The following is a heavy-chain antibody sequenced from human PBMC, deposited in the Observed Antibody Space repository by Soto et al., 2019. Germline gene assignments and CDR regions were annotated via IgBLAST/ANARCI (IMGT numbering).Heavy chain of an antibody. D-gene: IGHD5-12*01. J-gene: IGHJ4*02. Sequence: QVQLVQSGAEVKKPGASVKVSCRASVYTFTGYYMHWVRQAPGQGLEWMGWVNPNTGGSNYAQRFQGRGTMTRDTSITTAYMELSRLRYGDTGVYYCARANSGDEDEFDYWGQGTLVTVSS. CDR3: ARANSGDEDEFDY. CDR2: VNPNTGGS. CDR1: VYTFTGYY. V-gene: IGHV1-2*02.